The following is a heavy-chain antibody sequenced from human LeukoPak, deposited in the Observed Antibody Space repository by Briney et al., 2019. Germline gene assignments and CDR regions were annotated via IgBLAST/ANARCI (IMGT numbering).Heavy chain of an antibody. D-gene: IGHD5-18*01. CDR2: IYHSGST. Sequence: PSETLSLTCTVSGYSISSGYYWGWIRQPPGKGLEWIGSIYHSGSTHYNPSLKSRVTISVDTSKNQFSLKLSSVTAADTAVYYCASSDRGYSYRNWGQGTLVTVSS. J-gene: IGHJ4*02. CDR3: ASSDRGYSYRN. CDR1: GYSISSGYY. V-gene: IGHV4-38-2*02.